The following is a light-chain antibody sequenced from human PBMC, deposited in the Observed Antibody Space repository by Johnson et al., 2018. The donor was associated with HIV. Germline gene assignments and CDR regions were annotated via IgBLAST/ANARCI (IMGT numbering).Light chain of an antibody. Sequence: QSVLTQPPSVSAAPGQKVTISCSGSSSNIENNYVSWYQQLPGTAPKLLIYEDNRRPSGTPDRFSGSKSGTSATLGITGLKTGDEADYYCGTWDSSLSSYVFGTGTKVTFL. J-gene: IGLJ1*01. CDR1: SSNIENNY. CDR2: EDN. V-gene: IGLV1-51*02. CDR3: GTWDSSLSSYV.